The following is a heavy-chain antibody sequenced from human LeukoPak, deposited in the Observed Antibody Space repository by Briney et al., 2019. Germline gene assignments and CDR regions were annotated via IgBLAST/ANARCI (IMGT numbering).Heavy chain of an antibody. V-gene: IGHV3-53*01. CDR2: IYSTGVT. J-gene: IGHJ4*02. CDR3: ARMGSWYYFDY. CDR1: GFTVYNNY. Sequence: GGSLRLSCAASGFTVYNNYMIWIRQAPGRGLEWVSLIYSTGVTNYADSVKGRFTISRDRSKNTMYLQMNRLRVEDTAVYYCARMGSWYYFDYWGQGTLVTVSS. D-gene: IGHD6-13*01.